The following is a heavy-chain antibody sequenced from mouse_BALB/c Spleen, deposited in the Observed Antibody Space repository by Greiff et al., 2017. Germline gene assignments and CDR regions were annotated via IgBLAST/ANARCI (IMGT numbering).Heavy chain of an antibody. CDR1: GYTFTDYA. V-gene: IGHV1S137*01. CDR2: ISTYYGDA. J-gene: IGHJ2*01. D-gene: IGHD1-1*01. CDR3: ARDYYGSSEFDY. Sequence: QVQLKESGAELVRPGVSVKISCKGSGYTFTDYAMHWVKQSHAKSLEWIGVISTYYGDASYNQKFKGKATMTVDKSSSTAYMELARLTSEDSAIYYCARDYYGSSEFDYWGQGTTLTVSS.